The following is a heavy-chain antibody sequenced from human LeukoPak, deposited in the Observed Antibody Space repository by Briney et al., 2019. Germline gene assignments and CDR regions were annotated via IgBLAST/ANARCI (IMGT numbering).Heavy chain of an antibody. J-gene: IGHJ6*03. V-gene: IGHV1-69*05. D-gene: IGHD2-2*01. CDR1: GGTFSSYA. CDR3: ARGHRSSTSCYHYYYHYMDV. Sequence: GASVKVSCKASGGTFSSYAISWVRQAPGQGLEWMGGIIPIFGTANYAQKFQGRVTITTDESTSTAYMELSSLRSEDTAVYYCARGHRSSTSCYHYYYHYMDVWGKGTTVTVSS. CDR2: IIPIFGTA.